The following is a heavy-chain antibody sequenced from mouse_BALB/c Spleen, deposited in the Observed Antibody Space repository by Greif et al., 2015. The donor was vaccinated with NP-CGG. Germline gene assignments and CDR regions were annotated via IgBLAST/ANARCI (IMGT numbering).Heavy chain of an antibody. J-gene: IGHJ2*01. Sequence: VQLKQSGPGLVKPSQSLSLTCSVTGYSITSGYYWNWIRQFPGNKLEWMGYISYDGSNNYNPSLENRISITRDTSKNQFFLKLNSVTTEDTATYYCASVGTPFDYWGQGTTLTVSS. D-gene: IGHD4-1*01. CDR3: ASVGTPFDY. V-gene: IGHV3-6*02. CDR2: ISYDGSN. CDR1: GYSITSGYY.